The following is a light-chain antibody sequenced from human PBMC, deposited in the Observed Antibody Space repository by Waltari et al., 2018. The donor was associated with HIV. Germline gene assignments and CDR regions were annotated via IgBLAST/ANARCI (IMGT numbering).Light chain of an antibody. CDR3: QQYYLVPYT. Sequence: DVVVTQSPDSLALSVGERATLNCKSSQSLLYSSNNKNYLAWYQQKPGQPPKLLMYWAATRGSGVPDRFSGGGSGTDFTLTINSLQAEDVAVYYCQQYYLVPYTFGQGTKLEIK. CDR2: WAA. V-gene: IGKV4-1*01. CDR1: QSLLYSSNNKNY. J-gene: IGKJ2*01.